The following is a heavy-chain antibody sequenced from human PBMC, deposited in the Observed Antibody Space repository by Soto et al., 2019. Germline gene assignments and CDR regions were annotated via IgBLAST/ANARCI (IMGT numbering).Heavy chain of an antibody. V-gene: IGHV3-30-3*01. CDR2: ISYDGSNK. D-gene: IGHD6-13*01. CDR3: ARSSSGIAAADQEAYYYYGMDV. J-gene: IGHJ6*02. Sequence: GGSLRLSCAASGFTFSRFAMHWVRQAPGKGLEWVAVISYDGSNKYYADSVKGRFTISRDNSKNTLYLQMNSLRAEDTAVYYSARSSSGIAAADQEAYYYYGMDVWGQGTTVTVSS. CDR1: GFTFSRFA.